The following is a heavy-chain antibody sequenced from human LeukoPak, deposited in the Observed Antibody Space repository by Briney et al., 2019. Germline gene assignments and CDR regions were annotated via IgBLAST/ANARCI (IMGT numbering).Heavy chain of an antibody. CDR1: GFTFSSYA. J-gene: IGHJ4*02. CDR2: ISYDGSNK. D-gene: IGHD6-13*01. Sequence: GGSLRLSCAASGFTFSSYAMHWVRQAPGKGLEWVAVISYDGSNKYYADSVKGRFTISRDNSKNSLYLQMNSLRAEDTAVYYCARMAGSSWIFDFWGQGTLVTVSS. V-gene: IGHV3-30*04. CDR3: ARMAGSSWIFDF.